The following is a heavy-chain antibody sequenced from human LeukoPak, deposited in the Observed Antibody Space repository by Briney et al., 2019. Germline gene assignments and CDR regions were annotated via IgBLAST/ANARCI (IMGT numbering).Heavy chain of an antibody. D-gene: IGHD3-10*01. CDR3: AKITMVRGVTYHFDY. V-gene: IGHV1-18*01. Sequence: ASVKVSCKASGYTFTSYGISWVRQAPGQGLEWMGWISTYNGNTNYAQKLQGRVTMTTDISTSTAYMELRSLRSDDTAVYYCAKITMVRGVTYHFDYWGQGTLVTVSS. J-gene: IGHJ4*02. CDR2: ISTYNGNT. CDR1: GYTFTSYG.